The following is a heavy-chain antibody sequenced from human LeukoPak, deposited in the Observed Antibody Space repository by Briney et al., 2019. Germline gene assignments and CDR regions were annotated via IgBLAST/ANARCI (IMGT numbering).Heavy chain of an antibody. V-gene: IGHV4-31*03. CDR1: GGSISSGGYY. J-gene: IGHJ4*02. CDR3: ARGTTTVTDDY. D-gene: IGHD4-17*01. Sequence: SQTLSLTCTVSGGSISSGGYYWSWIRQHPGQGLEWIGYIYYSGSTYYNPSLKSRVTISVDTSKNQFSLKLSSVTAVDTAVYYCARGTTTVTDDYWGQGTLVTVSS. CDR2: IYYSGST.